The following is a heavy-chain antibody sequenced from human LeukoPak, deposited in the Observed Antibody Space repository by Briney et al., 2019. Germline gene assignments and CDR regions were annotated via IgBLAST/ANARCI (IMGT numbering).Heavy chain of an antibody. J-gene: IGHJ3*02. D-gene: IGHD1-26*01. CDR3: ARDLYSGSYYDALYFDAFDI. Sequence: SGRSLRLSCAASGFTFSSYSMNWVRQAPGKGLEWVSSISSSSSYIYYADSVKGRFTISRDNAKNSLYLQMNSLRAEDTAVYYCARDLYSGSYYDALYFDAFDIWGQGTMVTVSS. CDR2: ISSSSSYI. CDR1: GFTFSSYS. V-gene: IGHV3-21*01.